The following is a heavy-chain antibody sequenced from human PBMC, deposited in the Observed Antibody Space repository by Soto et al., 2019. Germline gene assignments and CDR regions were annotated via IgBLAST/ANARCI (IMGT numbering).Heavy chain of an antibody. J-gene: IGHJ5*02. V-gene: IGHV4-59*01. Sequence: LSLTCTVSGGSISSYHWSWVRQSPGKGLEWIGYVFYTGSTKYNPALKRRVTISVDTSKNQFSLKLSSVSAADTGLYYCARSYSGTFYGYDTWGQGILVTVSS. D-gene: IGHD1-26*01. CDR1: GGSISSYH. CDR2: VFYTGST. CDR3: ARSYSGTFYGYDT.